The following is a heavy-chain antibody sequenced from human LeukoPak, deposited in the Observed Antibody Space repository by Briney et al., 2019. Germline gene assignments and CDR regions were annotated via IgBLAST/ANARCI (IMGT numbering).Heavy chain of an antibody. CDR2: FYYSGST. D-gene: IGHD1-26*01. CDR3: ASREGDY. V-gene: IGHV4-39*07. CDR1: DASFSSNAYY. Sequence: PSETLSLTCTVSDASFSSNAYYWGWIRQPPGKGLEWIGSFYYSGSTYYNPSLKSRVTISVDTSKNEFSLKLSSVTAADSAVYYCASREGDYWGQGTLVTVSS. J-gene: IGHJ4*02.